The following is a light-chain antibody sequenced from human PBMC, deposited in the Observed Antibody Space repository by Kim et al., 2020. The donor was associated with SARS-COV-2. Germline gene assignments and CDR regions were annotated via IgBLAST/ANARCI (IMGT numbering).Light chain of an antibody. J-gene: IGLJ2*01. CDR2: DVS. V-gene: IGLV2-14*03. Sequence: PGQSITISCTGTSIDVGGYNYVSWYQQHPGKAPKLMIYDVSNRPSGVSNRFSGSKSGNTASLTISGPQAEDEADYYCSSYTSSSVVFGGGTQLTVL. CDR3: SSYTSSSVV. CDR1: SIDVGGYNY.